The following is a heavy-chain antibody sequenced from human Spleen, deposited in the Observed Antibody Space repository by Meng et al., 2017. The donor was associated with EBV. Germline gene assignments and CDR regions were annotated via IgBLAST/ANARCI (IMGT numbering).Heavy chain of an antibody. CDR2: ILYGGTT. V-gene: IGHV4-39*01. J-gene: IGHJ5*02. D-gene: IGHD6-19*01. CDR1: GGSIRSSGFY. CDR3: ARHDISGWYDWLDP. Sequence: LRGLGPGWVKPSGPLSLPCTFAGGSIRSSGFYWGWIRQPPGKGLECIGGILYGGTTYYNPSLKSRVTISADTSKNEFSLKLSSVTAADTAVYYCARHDISGWYDWLDPWGQGTLVTVSS.